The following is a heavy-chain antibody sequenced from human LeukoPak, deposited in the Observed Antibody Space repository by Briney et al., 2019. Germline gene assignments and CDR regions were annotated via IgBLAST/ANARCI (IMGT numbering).Heavy chain of an antibody. CDR1: GGTFSSYA. J-gene: IGHJ4*02. V-gene: IGHV1-69*04. CDR3: ARDSVGYCGGDCYSHY. Sequence: SVKVSCKASGGTFSSYAISWVRQAPGQGLEWMGRIIPILGIANYAQKLQGRVTMTTDTSTSTAYMELRSLRSDDTAVYYCARDSVGYCGGDCYSHYWGQGTLVTVSS. D-gene: IGHD2-21*02. CDR2: IIPILGIA.